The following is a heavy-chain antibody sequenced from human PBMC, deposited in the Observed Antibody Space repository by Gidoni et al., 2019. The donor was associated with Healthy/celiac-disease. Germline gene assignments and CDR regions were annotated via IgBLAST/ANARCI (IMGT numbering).Heavy chain of an antibody. Sequence: QVQLVESGGGVVQPGRSLRLSCAASGFTFSSYGMHWVRQAPGKGLEWGAVIWYDGSNKYYADSVKGRFTISRDNSKNTLYLQMNSLRAEDTAVYYCARGRVVPAAKYYFDYWGQGTLVTVSS. CDR1: GFTFSSYG. J-gene: IGHJ4*02. CDR3: ARGRVVPAAKYYFDY. D-gene: IGHD2-2*01. CDR2: IWYDGSNK. V-gene: IGHV3-33*01.